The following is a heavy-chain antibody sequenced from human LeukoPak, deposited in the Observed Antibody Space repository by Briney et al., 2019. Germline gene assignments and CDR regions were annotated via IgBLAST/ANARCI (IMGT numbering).Heavy chain of an antibody. CDR1: GYSFTNYL. J-gene: IGHJ6*02. D-gene: IGHD3-22*01. Sequence: GESLRISCKGSGYSFTNYLISWVRQMPGKGLEWMGRVDPSDSYTNYSPSFQGHVTISADKSISTAYLQWSSLKASDTAMYYCARHGYYFDGSGYNAMDVWGQGTTVTVSS. V-gene: IGHV5-10-1*01. CDR3: ARHGYYFDGSGYNAMDV. CDR2: VDPSDSYT.